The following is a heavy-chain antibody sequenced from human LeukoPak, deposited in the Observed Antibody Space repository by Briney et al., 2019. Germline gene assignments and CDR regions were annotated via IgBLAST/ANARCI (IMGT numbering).Heavy chain of an antibody. J-gene: IGHJ4*02. CDR2: INHSGST. CDR1: GGSFSGYY. D-gene: IGHD4-23*01. V-gene: IGHV4-34*01. CDR3: ARIPPTVVTAYYFDY. Sequence: SETLSLTCAVYGGSFSGYYWSWIRQPPGKGLEWIGEINHSGSTNYNPSLKSRVTISVDMSKNQFSLKLSSVTAADTAVYYCARIPPTVVTAYYFDYWGQGTLVTVSS.